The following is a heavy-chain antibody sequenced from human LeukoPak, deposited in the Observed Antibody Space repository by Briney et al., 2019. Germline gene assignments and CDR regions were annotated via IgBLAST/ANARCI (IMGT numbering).Heavy chain of an antibody. J-gene: IGHJ4*02. V-gene: IGHV3-9*01. Sequence: GGSLRLSCAASGFTFDDYAMHWVRQAPGKGLEWVSGISWNSGSIGYADSVKGRFTISRDNAKNSLYLQMNSLRAEDTALFYCAKSPYDSSGYYFDYWGQGTLVTVSS. D-gene: IGHD3-22*01. CDR1: GFTFDDYA. CDR2: ISWNSGSI. CDR3: AKSPYDSSGYYFDY.